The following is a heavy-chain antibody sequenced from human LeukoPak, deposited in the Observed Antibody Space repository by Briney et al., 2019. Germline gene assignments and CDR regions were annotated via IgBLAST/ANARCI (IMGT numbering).Heavy chain of an antibody. V-gene: IGHV1-2*02. CDR1: GYTFIGYY. D-gene: IGHD6-19*01. J-gene: IGHJ3*02. Sequence: GASVKVSCKASGYTFIGYYMHWVRQAPGQGLEWMGWINPNSGGTNYAQKFQGRVTMTRDTSISTAYMELSRLRSDDTAVYYCARASSGWYLESAFDIWGQGTMVTVSS. CDR3: ARASSGWYLESAFDI. CDR2: INPNSGGT.